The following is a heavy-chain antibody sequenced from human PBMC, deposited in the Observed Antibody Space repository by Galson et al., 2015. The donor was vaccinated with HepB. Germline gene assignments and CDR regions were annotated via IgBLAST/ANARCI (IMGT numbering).Heavy chain of an antibody. J-gene: IGHJ2*01. CDR3: ATGLPGRSTVVTPDPSFDL. CDR2: FDPEDGET. CDR1: GYTLTELS. D-gene: IGHD4-23*01. Sequence: SVKVSCKVSGYTLTELSMHWVRQAPGKGLEWMGGFDPEDGETIYAQKFRGRVTMTEDTSTDTAYMELSSLRSEDTAVYYCATGLPGRSTVVTPDPSFDLRGRGTLVTVSS. V-gene: IGHV1-24*01.